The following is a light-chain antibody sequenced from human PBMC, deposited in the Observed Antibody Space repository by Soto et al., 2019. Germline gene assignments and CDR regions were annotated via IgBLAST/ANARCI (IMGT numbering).Light chain of an antibody. CDR3: QHYRTS. CDR2: GAS. Sequence: EIVLTQSPGTLSLSPGERATLSCRASQSVSSSYLDWYQQKPGQAPRQLIYGASSSATGIPDRFSGSGSGTDFTLTITRLEPEDFEVYYCQHYRTSFGGGTRVESK. V-gene: IGKV3-20*01. CDR1: QSVSSSY. J-gene: IGKJ4*01.